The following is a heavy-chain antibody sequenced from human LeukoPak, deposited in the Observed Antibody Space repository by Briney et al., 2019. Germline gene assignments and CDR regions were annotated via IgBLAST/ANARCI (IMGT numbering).Heavy chain of an antibody. J-gene: IGHJ3*02. V-gene: IGHV1-18*01. CDR1: GYTFTSYG. Sequence: GASVKVSCKASGYTFTSYGISWVRQAPGQGLEWMGWISAYNGNTNYAQKLQGRVTMTTDTSTSTAYMELRSLRSDDTAVYYCARDEGHENWNDPQAFDIWGQGTMVTVSS. D-gene: IGHD1-1*01. CDR3: ARDEGHENWNDPQAFDI. CDR2: ISAYNGNT.